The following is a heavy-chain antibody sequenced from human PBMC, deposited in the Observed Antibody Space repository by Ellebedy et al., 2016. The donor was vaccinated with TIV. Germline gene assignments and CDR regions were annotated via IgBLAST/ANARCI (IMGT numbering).Heavy chain of an antibody. J-gene: IGHJ6*02. D-gene: IGHD3-16*01. CDR2: TSGYNGNT. CDR3: ARDRMRGDPRSSYYYGMDV. Sequence: AASVKVSCKASGYTFSSYGIRWVRQAPGQGLEWMGWTSGYNGNTNYAQKLQGRVTMTTDTSTNTAYMEVRSLRSDDTAGYYCARDRMRGDPRSSYYYGMDVWGQGTTVTVSS. V-gene: IGHV1-18*01. CDR1: GYTFSSYG.